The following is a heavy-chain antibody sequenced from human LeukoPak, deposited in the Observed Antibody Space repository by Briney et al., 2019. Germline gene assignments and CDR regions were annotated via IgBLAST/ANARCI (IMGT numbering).Heavy chain of an antibody. Sequence: GGSLRLSCAASGFTFSDYYMSWIRQAPGKGLEWVSYISNSGSFIYYSESVKGRFTISRDNAKNSLYLQMNGLRADDTAVYYCAKSRGFYGSGSPPTFEYWGQGTLVTVSS. V-gene: IGHV3-11*04. D-gene: IGHD3-10*01. CDR1: GFTFSDYY. J-gene: IGHJ4*02. CDR2: ISNSGSFI. CDR3: AKSRGFYGSGSPPTFEY.